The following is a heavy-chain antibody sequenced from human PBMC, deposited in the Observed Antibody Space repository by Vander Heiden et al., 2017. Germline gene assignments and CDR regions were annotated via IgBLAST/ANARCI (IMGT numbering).Heavy chain of an antibody. J-gene: IGHJ6*02. D-gene: IGHD3-10*01. CDR2: ISAYKGNT. V-gene: IGHV1-18*01. Sequence: KPSGYTFTSYGISWVRQAPGQGLEWMGWISAYKGNTNYAQKLQGRVTMTTDTSTSTAYMELRSLRSDETAVYYCATDSMVRGVTYYYYYGMDVWGQGTTVTVSS. CDR3: ATDSMVRGVTYYYYYGMDV. CDR1: GYTFTSYG.